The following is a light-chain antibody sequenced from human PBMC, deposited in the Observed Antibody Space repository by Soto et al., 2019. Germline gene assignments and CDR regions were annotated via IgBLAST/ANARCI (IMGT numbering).Light chain of an antibody. V-gene: IGKV3-11*01. CDR1: QSVSGY. CDR2: DAS. J-gene: IGKJ4*01. Sequence: EIVLTQSPATLSFSPWERATVSCMASQSVSGYLAWYQQKPGQAPRLLIYDASNRATGIPARFSGSGSGTDFTLTISSLEPEDFAVYYCHQRSNWPSTFGGGTKVDIK. CDR3: HQRSNWPST.